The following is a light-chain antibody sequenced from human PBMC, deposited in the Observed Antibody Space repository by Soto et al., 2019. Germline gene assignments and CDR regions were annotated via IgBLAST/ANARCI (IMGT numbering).Light chain of an antibody. V-gene: IGKV3-20*01. Sequence: IVLTQSPGTLSLSPGERATLSCRASQSVSSSYLAWYQQKPGQAPSLSIYGASSRATGIPNRFSGSGSGTDFKLTISRLKPEDFAVYYCQQYCSSPYTFSQGTKLDIK. CDR1: QSVSSSY. J-gene: IGKJ2*01. CDR2: GAS. CDR3: QQYCSSPYT.